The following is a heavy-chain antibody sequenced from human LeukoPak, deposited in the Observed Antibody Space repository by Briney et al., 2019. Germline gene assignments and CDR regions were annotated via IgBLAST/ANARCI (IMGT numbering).Heavy chain of an antibody. J-gene: IGHJ5*02. CDR1: EFTFTSYE. D-gene: IGHD3-10*01. V-gene: IGHV3-48*03. CDR3: ARDRGARGRGLA. CDR2: ISSSGNTI. Sequence: GGSLRLSCAASEFTFTSYELNWVRQAPGKGLEWVSYISSSGNTISYADSVKGRFTISRDNAKNSLYLQMNSLRAEDTAVYYCARDRGARGRGLAWGQGTQVTVSS.